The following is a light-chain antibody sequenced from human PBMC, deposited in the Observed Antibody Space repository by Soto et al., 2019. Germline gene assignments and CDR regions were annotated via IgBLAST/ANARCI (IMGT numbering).Light chain of an antibody. Sequence: TQSPSTLSASIGDRVNITCRASQSISSWLAWYQQKPGQAPRLLIYGASSRATGIPDRFSGSGSGTDFTLTISRLEPEDFAVYYCQQYGSSEITFGPGTKVDIK. CDR2: GAS. V-gene: IGKV3-20*01. CDR1: QSISSW. J-gene: IGKJ3*01. CDR3: QQYGSSEIT.